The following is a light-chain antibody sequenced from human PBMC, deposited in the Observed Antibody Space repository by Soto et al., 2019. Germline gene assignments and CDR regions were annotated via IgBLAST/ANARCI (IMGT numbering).Light chain of an antibody. CDR2: DAT. V-gene: IGKV1-5*01. Sequence: QMTQSPSTLSASVGDRVTITCRASHNIERWMAWYQQKPGRAPSLLIFDATTLHSGVPSRFSGGGSGTEFTLTINGLQPDDFATYYCQQFAKSSTCGQGTKVDIK. CDR3: QQFAKSST. J-gene: IGKJ1*01. CDR1: HNIERW.